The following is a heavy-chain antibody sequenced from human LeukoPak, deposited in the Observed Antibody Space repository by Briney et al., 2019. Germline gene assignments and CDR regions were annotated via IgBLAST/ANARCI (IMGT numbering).Heavy chain of an antibody. CDR3: ARAAIRSGWSFDY. D-gene: IGHD6-19*01. CDR2: IYTSGST. V-gene: IGHV4-61*02. CDR1: GGSISSGSYY. Sequence: SETLSLTCTVSGGSISSGSYYWRWLRQPAGKGLEWLGRIYTSGSTNYNPSLKSRVTISVDTSKNQFSLKLSSVTAADTAVYYCARAAIRSGWSFDYWGQGTLVTVSS. J-gene: IGHJ4*02.